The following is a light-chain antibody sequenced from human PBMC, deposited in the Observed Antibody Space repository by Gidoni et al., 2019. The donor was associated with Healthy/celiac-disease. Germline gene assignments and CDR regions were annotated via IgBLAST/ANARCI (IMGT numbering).Light chain of an antibody. V-gene: IGKV1-33*01. CDR2: DAS. CDR1: QDISNY. CDR3: QPYDNLPLT. Sequence: DIQMTQYPSTLSASVGDRVTITCQASQDISNYLNWYQQKPGKAPKLLLFDASNLETRVPSRFSGSGSGTDFTFTISSLHPEDIATYYCQPYDNLPLTFXQXTRLEFK. J-gene: IGKJ5*01.